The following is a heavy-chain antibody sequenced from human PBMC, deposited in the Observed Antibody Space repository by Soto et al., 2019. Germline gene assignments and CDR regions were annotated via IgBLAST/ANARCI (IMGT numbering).Heavy chain of an antibody. V-gene: IGHV3-23*01. D-gene: IGHD2-21*01. CDR1: GFIFSSYA. J-gene: IGHJ3*01. Sequence: EVQLLESGGGLVQPGGSLRLSCAASGFIFSSYAMTWVRQAPGKGLEWVSGISDSGGDTYHADSVKGRFTISRDNSKNMLYLQMNSLRAEDTAVYYCAKVLGCANTVCYSWVIEALGLWCQGTMVTVS. CDR3: AKVLGCANTVCYSWVIEALGL. CDR2: ISDSGGDT.